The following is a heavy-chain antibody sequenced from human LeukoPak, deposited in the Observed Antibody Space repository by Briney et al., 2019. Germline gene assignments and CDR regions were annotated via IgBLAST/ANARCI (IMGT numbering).Heavy chain of an antibody. CDR1: GFTASSNY. V-gene: IGHV3-53*01. CDR2: IYSGGST. CDR3: ARINCSSTSCSDY. D-gene: IGHD2-2*01. J-gene: IGHJ4*02. Sequence: SGGSLRLSCAASGFTASSNYMSWVRQAPGKGLEWVSVIYSGGSTYYADSVKGRFTISRDNSKNTLYLQMNSLRAEDTAVYYCARINCSSTSCSDYWGQGTLVTVSS.